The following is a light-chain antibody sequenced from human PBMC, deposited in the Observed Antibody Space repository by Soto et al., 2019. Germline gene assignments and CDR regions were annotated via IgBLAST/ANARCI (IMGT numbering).Light chain of an antibody. CDR3: QQRSNWPPLT. Sequence: EIVLTQSPGTLSLSPAEGATLSCRSSQSISSNFLAWYQQKRGQAHRLLIHGAYNRATGIPDRFSGSGSGTDFTLTITSLEPEDFAVYYCQQRSNWPPLTFGGGTKVDIK. CDR1: QSISSNF. CDR2: GAY. V-gene: IGKV3D-20*02. J-gene: IGKJ4*01.